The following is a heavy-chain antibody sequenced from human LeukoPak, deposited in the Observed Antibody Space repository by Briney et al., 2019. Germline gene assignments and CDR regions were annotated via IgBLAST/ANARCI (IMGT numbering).Heavy chain of an antibody. CDR1: GFTFSSYW. CDR3: ARYCSSTSCYAFDY. V-gene: IGHV3-74*01. CDR2: INSDGSST. D-gene: IGHD2-2*01. Sequence: GGSLRLSCAASGFTFSSYWMHWVRQAPGKGLVWVPRINSDGSSTSYANSVKGRFTISRDNAKNTLYLQMNSLRAEDTAVYYCARYCSSTSCYAFDYWGQGTLVTVSS. J-gene: IGHJ4*02.